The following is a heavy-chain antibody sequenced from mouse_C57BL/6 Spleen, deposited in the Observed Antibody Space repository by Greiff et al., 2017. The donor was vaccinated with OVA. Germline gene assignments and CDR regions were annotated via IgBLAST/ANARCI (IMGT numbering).Heavy chain of an antibody. Sequence: VQGVESGAELARPGASVKLSCKASGYTFTSYGISWVKQRTGQGLEWIGEIYPRSGNTYYNEKFKGKATLTADKSSSTAYMELRSLTSEDSAVYFCASGYFLFDYWGQGTTLTVSS. D-gene: IGHD1-1*01. CDR1: GYTFTSYG. CDR3: ASGYFLFDY. J-gene: IGHJ2*01. CDR2: IYPRSGNT. V-gene: IGHV1-81*01.